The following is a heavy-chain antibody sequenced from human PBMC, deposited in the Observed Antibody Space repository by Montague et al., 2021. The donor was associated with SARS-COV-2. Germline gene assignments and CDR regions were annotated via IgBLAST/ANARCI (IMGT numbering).Heavy chain of an antibody. CDR1: GGSISSGSYY. CDR2: IYYSGST. V-gene: IGHV4-39*01. CDR3: ARLRFYGGTAGSQGLVDY. D-gene: IGHD4-23*01. J-gene: IGHJ4*02. Sequence: SETLSLTCIVSGGSISSGSYYWGWIRQPPGKGLEWIGTIYYSGSTYYNPSLKSRVTISVDTSKNQFSLKLSSVTAADTAVYYCARLRFYGGTAGSQGLVDYWGQGALVTVSS.